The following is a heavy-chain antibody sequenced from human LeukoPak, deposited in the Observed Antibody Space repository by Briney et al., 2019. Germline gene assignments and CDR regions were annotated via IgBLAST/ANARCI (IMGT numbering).Heavy chain of an antibody. V-gene: IGHV3-48*02. D-gene: IGHD6-19*01. CDR1: GFIFSNYS. CDR3: ARGKAVLDY. CDR2: ISIRSGSI. Sequence: GGSLRLSCAASGFIFSNYSMNWVRRAPGKGLEWISYISIRSGSIFYADSVKGRFTISRDNAKNSLYLQMNSLSDEDTALYYCARGKAVLDYWGQGTLVTVSS. J-gene: IGHJ4*02.